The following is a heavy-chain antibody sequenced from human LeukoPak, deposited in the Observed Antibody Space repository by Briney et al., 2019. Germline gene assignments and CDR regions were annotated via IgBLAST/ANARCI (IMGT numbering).Heavy chain of an antibody. Sequence: GGSLRLSCAASGFTFSSYSMNWVRQAPGKGLEWVSAISTSSGNMYYADSVKGRFTISRDNAKNSLYPQMNSLRVEDTAVYYCARRAPSHDFDDWGQGTLVTISS. CDR3: ARRAPSHDFDD. V-gene: IGHV3-21*01. CDR2: ISTSSGNM. J-gene: IGHJ4*02. CDR1: GFTFSSYS.